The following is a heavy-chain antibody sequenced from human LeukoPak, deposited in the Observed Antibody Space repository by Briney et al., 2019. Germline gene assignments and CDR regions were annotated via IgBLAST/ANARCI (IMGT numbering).Heavy chain of an antibody. CDR2: IYYSGST. Sequence: SETLSLTCTVSGGSISSGDYYWSWIRQPPGKGLEWIGYIYYSGSTYYNPSLKSRVTISVDTSKNQFSLKLSSVTAADTAVYYCAREGISGIAAAYWGQGTLVTVSS. CDR1: GGSISSGDYY. J-gene: IGHJ4*02. CDR3: AREGISGIAAAY. V-gene: IGHV4-30-4*01. D-gene: IGHD6-13*01.